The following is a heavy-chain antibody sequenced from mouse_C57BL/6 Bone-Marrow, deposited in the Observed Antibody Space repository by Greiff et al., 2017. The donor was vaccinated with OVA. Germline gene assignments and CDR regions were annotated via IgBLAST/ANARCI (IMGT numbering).Heavy chain of an antibody. CDR3: ARFRWLLLDY. V-gene: IGHV5-4*01. CDR1: GFTFSSYA. D-gene: IGHD2-3*01. J-gene: IGHJ2*01. Sequence: VQLKESGGGLVKPGGSLKLSCAASGFTFSSYAMSWVRQTPEKRLEWVATISDGGSYTYYPDNVKGRFTISRDNAKNNLYLQMSHLKSEDTAMYYCARFRWLLLDYWGQGTTLTVSS. CDR2: ISDGGSYT.